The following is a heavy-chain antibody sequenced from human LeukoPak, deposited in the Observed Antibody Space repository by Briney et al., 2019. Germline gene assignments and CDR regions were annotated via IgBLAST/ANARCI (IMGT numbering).Heavy chain of an antibody. CDR1: GFTFSDYY. CDR2: ISTSGSTM. J-gene: IGHJ4*02. V-gene: IGHV3-11*04. D-gene: IGHD6-19*01. CDR3: ARGGHKQWLVRY. Sequence: GGSLRLSCAASGFTFSDYYMNWIRQAPGKGLEWVSYISTSGSTMYYADSVKGRFTISRDNTKNSLSLQMNSLRAEDTAVYYCARGGHKQWLVRYWGQGTLVTVSS.